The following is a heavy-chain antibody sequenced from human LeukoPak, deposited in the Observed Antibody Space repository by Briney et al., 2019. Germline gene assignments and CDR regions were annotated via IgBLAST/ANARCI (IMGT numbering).Heavy chain of an antibody. J-gene: IGHJ4*02. CDR1: GYTXTDYY. V-gene: IGHV1-2*02. D-gene: IGHD2-15*01. CDR2: INPNSGGT. Sequence: ASVKVSCKASGYTXTDYYIHWVRQAPGQGLEWMGWINPNSGGTNYAQKFQGRVTVTRDTSISTAYMELSRLRSDDTAVYYCARRYCSGVSCYLDYWGQGTLVTVSS. CDR3: ARRYCSGVSCYLDY.